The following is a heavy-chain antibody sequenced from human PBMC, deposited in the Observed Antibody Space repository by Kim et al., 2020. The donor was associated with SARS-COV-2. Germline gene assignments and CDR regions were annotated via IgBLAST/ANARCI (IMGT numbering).Heavy chain of an antibody. V-gene: IGHV3-33*01. J-gene: IGHJ3*02. Sequence: ADSVKGRFTISRDNSKNTLYLQMNSLRAEDTAVYYCARDAYYDSSGAFDSWGQGTMVTVSS. D-gene: IGHD3-22*01. CDR3: ARDAYYDSSGAFDS.